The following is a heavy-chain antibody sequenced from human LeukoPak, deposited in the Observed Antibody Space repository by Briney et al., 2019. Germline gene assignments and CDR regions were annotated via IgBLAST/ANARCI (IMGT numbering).Heavy chain of an antibody. V-gene: IGHV3-21*01. CDR2: ISSGSSAI. D-gene: IGHD2-2*01. Sequence: GGSLRLSCEASGFTFTTYSMTWVRQAPGKGLEWVSIISSGSSAIFSADALKGRFTISRDDAKNLLYLDMNSLRAEDTAVYYCARAGGYQLLFGYYFDYWGQGPLVTVSS. CDR1: GFTFTTYS. CDR3: ARAGGYQLLFGYYFDY. J-gene: IGHJ4*02.